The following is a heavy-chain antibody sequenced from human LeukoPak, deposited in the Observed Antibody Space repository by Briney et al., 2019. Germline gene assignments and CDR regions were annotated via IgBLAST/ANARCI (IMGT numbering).Heavy chain of an antibody. CDR1: GGSISSYY. Sequence: PSETLSLTCTVSGGSISSYYWSWIRQPPGKGLEWIAYTYYSGSTNYNPSLKSRATISVDTSKNQFSLKLTSVTAADTAVYYCARHVSSSSFPLYHWGQGTLVTVSS. CDR3: ARHVSSSSFPLYH. J-gene: IGHJ5*02. V-gene: IGHV4-59*08. D-gene: IGHD6-6*01. CDR2: TYYSGST.